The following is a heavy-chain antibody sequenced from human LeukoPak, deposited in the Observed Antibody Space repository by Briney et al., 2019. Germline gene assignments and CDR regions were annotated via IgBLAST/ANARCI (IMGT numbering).Heavy chain of an antibody. Sequence: SETLSLTCTVSGGSISSYYWSWIRQPAGKGLEWIGRIYTSGSTNYNPSLKSRVTMSVDTSKNQFSLKLSSVTAADTAVYYCARDYYGSGSYYRPNNWFDPWGQGTLVTVSS. CDR2: IYTSGST. J-gene: IGHJ5*02. V-gene: IGHV4-4*07. D-gene: IGHD3-10*01. CDR3: ARDYYGSGSYYRPNNWFDP. CDR1: GGSISSYY.